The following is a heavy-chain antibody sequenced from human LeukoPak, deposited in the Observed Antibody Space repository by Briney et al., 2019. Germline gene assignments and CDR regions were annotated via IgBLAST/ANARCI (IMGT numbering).Heavy chain of an antibody. D-gene: IGHD3-10*01. J-gene: IGHJ4*02. CDR2: MNPNSGNT. CDR3: ARAAYYYGSGSHIGDY. Sequence: ASVKVSCKASGYTLTSYDINWVRQATGQGLEWMGWMNPNSGNTGYAQKFQGRVTMTRNTSISTAYMELSSLRSEDTAVYYCARAAYYYGSGSHIGDYWGQGTLVTVSS. V-gene: IGHV1-8*01. CDR1: GYTLTSYD.